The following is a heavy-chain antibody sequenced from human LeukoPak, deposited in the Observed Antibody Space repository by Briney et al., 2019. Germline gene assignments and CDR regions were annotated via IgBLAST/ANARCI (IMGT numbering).Heavy chain of an antibody. CDR2: ITNTPNYI. J-gene: IGHJ4*02. V-gene: IGHV3-21*01. CDR3: WRDSPYDTSI. D-gene: IGHD3-16*01. Sequence: PGGSLRLSCAASGFILNTYTITWVRQAPGKGLEWVSSITNTPNYIYYADSVKGRFTISRDNANNSLYLQLVLLSAEDTAVYYCWRDSPYDTSIWGQGTLVTVSS. CDR1: GFILNTYT.